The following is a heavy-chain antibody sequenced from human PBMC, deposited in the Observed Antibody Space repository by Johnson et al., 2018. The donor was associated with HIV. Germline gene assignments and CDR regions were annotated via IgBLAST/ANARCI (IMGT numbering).Heavy chain of an antibody. J-gene: IGHJ3*01. CDR1: GFTFDDYA. D-gene: IGHD6-19*01. CDR2: LSGSGGST. Sequence: EKLVESGGGLVQPGRSLRLSCAASGFTFDDYAMHWVRQAPGKGLEWVSALSGSGGSTYYADSVKGRFTISRDNSKNTLSLQMNGLRAEDTAVYYCGRDAVIRSGWYNVDAFDVWGQGTMVTVSS. V-gene: IGHV3-23*04. CDR3: GRDAVIRSGWYNVDAFDV.